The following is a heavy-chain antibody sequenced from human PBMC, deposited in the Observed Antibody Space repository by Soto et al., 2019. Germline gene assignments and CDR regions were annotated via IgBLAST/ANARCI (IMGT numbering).Heavy chain of an antibody. V-gene: IGHV3-49*03. CDR1: GFRFGEYA. CDR3: ARRAPVTPFDY. J-gene: IGHJ4*02. D-gene: IGHD4-17*01. Sequence: SGGSLRLSCTGSGFRFGEYAMSWFRQAPGKGPEWVGVIRSKAYGATAEYAASVKGRFTISRHDSDSIVYLQMNSLKAEDTAVYYCARRAPVTPFDYWGQGTLVTVSS. CDR2: IRSKAYGATA.